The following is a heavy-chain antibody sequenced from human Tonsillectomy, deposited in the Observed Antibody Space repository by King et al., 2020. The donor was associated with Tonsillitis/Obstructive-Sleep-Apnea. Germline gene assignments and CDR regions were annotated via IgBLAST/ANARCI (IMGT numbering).Heavy chain of an antibody. V-gene: IGHV3-21*01. Sequence: VQLVESGGGLVKPGGSLRLSCAASGFTFSSYSMNWARQAPGKGLEWVSSISSSSSYIYYADSVKGRFTISRDNAKNSLYLQMNSLRAEDTAVYYCARITMVQGEYFDYWGQGTLVTVSS. CDR3: ARITMVQGEYFDY. J-gene: IGHJ4*02. D-gene: IGHD3-10*01. CDR1: GFTFSSYS. CDR2: ISSSSSYI.